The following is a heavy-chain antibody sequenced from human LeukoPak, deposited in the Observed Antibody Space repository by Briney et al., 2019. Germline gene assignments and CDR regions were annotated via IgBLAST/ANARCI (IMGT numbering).Heavy chain of an antibody. CDR1: GFTFSSYG. CDR3: AKDRHSIAVAGGGFDY. V-gene: IGHV3-33*06. Sequence: GGSLRLSCAASGFTFSSYGMHWVRQAPGKGLEWVAVIWYDGSNKYYADSVKGRFTISRDNSKNTLYLQMNSLRAEDTAVYYCAKDRHSIAVAGGGFDYWGQGTLVTVSS. D-gene: IGHD6-19*01. CDR2: IWYDGSNK. J-gene: IGHJ4*02.